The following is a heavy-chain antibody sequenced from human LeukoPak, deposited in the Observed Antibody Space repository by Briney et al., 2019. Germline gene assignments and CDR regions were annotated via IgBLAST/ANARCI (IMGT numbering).Heavy chain of an antibody. Sequence: GGTLRLSCAASGLTFSSSGMIWVRQAPGKGLEWVSAISGSGDRTYHADSVKGRFTISRDNPKNTLYLHMNSLRAEDTAVYYCAKGYYGSGSYGWFDPWGQGTLVTVSS. J-gene: IGHJ5*02. CDR3: AKGYYGSGSYGWFDP. V-gene: IGHV3-23*01. CDR1: GLTFSSSG. D-gene: IGHD3-10*01. CDR2: ISGSGDRT.